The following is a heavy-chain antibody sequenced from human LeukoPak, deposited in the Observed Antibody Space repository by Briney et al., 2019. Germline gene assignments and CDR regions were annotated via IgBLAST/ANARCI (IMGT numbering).Heavy chain of an antibody. Sequence: SVKVSCKASGGTFSSYAISWVRQAPGQGLEWIGGIIPIFGTANYAQKFQGRVTITTDESTSTAYMELSSLRSEDTAVYYCARVGLRLGELSSLPIYYFDYWGQGTLVTVSS. J-gene: IGHJ4*02. V-gene: IGHV1-69*05. CDR3: ARVGLRLGELSSLPIYYFDY. CDR2: IIPIFGTA. CDR1: GGTFSSYA. D-gene: IGHD3-16*02.